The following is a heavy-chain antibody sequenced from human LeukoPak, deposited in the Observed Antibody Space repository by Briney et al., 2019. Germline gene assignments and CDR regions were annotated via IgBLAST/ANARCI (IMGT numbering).Heavy chain of an antibody. J-gene: IGHJ2*01. Sequence: SQTLSLTCAVSGGSISSGSYSWSWIRQPPGKGLEWIGCIYYTGSTNYNPSLKSRVTTSLDTSKNQFSLKLTSVTAADTAMYFCARDVVVVPAGRRYSDLWGRVTLVTVSS. D-gene: IGHD2-2*01. CDR1: GGSISSGSYS. V-gene: IGHV4-61*01. CDR2: IYYTGST. CDR3: ARDVVVVPAGRRYSDL.